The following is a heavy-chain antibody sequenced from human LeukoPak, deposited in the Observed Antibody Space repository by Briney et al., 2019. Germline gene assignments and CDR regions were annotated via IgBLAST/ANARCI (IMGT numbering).Heavy chain of an antibody. CDR1: GYAFTGYY. CDR3: ARVVVVAATEAPYYSDY. V-gene: IGHV1-18*04. D-gene: IGHD2-15*01. J-gene: IGHJ4*02. Sequence: GASVKVSCKASGYAFTGYYMHWVRQAPGQGLEWMGWITPYNGNTNYAQKIQGRVTVTTDTSTNTAYMELRSLTSDDTAVYYCARVVVVAATEAPYYSDYWGQGALVSVSS. CDR2: ITPYNGNT.